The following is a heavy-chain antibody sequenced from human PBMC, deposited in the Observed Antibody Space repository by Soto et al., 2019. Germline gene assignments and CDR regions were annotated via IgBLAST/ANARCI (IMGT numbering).Heavy chain of an antibody. CDR2: ISSSSSYI. CDR1: GFTFSSYS. V-gene: IGHV3-21*01. J-gene: IGHJ4*02. D-gene: IGHD3-10*01. Sequence: EVQLVESGGGLVKPGGSLRLSCAASGFTFSSYSMNWVRQAPGKGLEWVSSISSSSSYIYYGDSVKGRFTISRDNAKNSLYLQMNSLRAEDTAVYYCARGLPDGSGQYCDYWGQGTLVPVSS. CDR3: ARGLPDGSGQYCDY.